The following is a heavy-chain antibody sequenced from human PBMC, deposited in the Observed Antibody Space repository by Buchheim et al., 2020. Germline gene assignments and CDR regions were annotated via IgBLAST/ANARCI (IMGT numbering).Heavy chain of an antibody. CDR3: AKDYYYDSSGYDYFDY. CDR2: ISGSGGST. V-gene: IGHV3-23*01. CDR1: GFTFSSYA. Sequence: EVQLLESGGGLVQPGGSLRLSCAASGFTFSSYAMSWVRQAPGKGLEWVSAISGSGGSTYYSYSVKGRFTISSDNSKNTLYLQMNSLRAEDTAVYYCAKDYYYDSSGYDYFDYWGQGTL. D-gene: IGHD3-22*01. J-gene: IGHJ4*02.